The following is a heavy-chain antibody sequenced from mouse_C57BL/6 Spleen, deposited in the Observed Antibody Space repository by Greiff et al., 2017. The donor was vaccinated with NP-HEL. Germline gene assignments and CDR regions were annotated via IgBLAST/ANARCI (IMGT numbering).Heavy chain of an antibody. Sequence: VHVKQSGPELVKPGASVKISCKASGYSFTDYNMNWVKQSNGKSLEWIGVINPNYGTTSYNQKFKGKATLTVDQSSSTAYMQLNSLTSEDSAVYYCARPYYYGSSNWYFDVWGTGTTVTVSS. V-gene: IGHV1-39*01. CDR2: INPNYGTT. CDR3: ARPYYYGSSNWYFDV. CDR1: GYSFTDYN. J-gene: IGHJ1*03. D-gene: IGHD1-1*01.